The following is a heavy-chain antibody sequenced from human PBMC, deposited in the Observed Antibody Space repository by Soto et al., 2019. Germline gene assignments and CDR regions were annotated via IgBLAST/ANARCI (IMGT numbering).Heavy chain of an antibody. V-gene: IGHV4-59*01. Sequence: PSGTLALTCTVSGGCISSYYWSWIRQPPGKGLEWIGYIYYSGSTNYNPSLKSRVTISVDTSKNQFSLKLSSVTAADTAVYYCARKSYWGQGTLVTVSS. CDR1: GGCISSYY. CDR2: IYYSGST. J-gene: IGHJ4*02. CDR3: ARKSY.